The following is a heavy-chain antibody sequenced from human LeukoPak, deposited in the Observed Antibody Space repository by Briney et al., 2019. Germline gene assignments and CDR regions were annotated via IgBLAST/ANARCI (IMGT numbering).Heavy chain of an antibody. CDR3: AREDQLLFNYYMDV. CDR2: ISSSSSYI. J-gene: IGHJ6*03. D-gene: IGHD2-2*01. CDR1: GFTFSSYS. V-gene: IGHV3-21*01. Sequence: GGSLRLSCAAPGFTFSSYSMNWVRQAPGKGLEWVSSISSSSSYIYYADSVKGRFTISRDNAKNSLYLQMNSLRAEDTAVYYCAREDQLLFNYYMDVWGKGTTVTVSS.